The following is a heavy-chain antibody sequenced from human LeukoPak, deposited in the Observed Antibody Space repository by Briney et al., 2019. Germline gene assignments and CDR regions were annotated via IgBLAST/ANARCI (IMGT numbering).Heavy chain of an antibody. J-gene: IGHJ4*02. D-gene: IGHD6-6*01. Sequence: SETLSLTCTVSGGSISSSSYYWGWICQPPGKGLEWIGTIYYSGSTYYNPSLKSRVTISVDTSKNQFSLKLSSVTAADTAVYFCARLSSSYLAAPSDYWGQGTLVTVSS. CDR3: ARLSSSYLAAPSDY. V-gene: IGHV4-39*01. CDR1: GGSISSSSYY. CDR2: IYYSGST.